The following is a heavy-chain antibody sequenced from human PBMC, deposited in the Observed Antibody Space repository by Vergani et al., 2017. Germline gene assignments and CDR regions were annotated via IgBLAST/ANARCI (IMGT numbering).Heavy chain of an antibody. Sequence: RLVQSGGGLAHPGGSLRLSCAASGLPVSGFAFNTYAMIWVRQAPGKGLEWVSGIRATVDENTDYADSVKGRFTMSRDNSKSTLFLQMNGLTSEDTAVYDFAKDGRDDYVWGSSTWGQGTMVTVSS. D-gene: IGHD3-16*01. J-gene: IGHJ3*01. CDR3: AKDGRDDYVWGSST. CDR1: GLPVSGFAFNTYA. CDR2: IRATVDENT. V-gene: IGHV3-23*04.